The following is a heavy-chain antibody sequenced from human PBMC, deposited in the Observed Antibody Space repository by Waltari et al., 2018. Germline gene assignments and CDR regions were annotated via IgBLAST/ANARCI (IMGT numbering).Heavy chain of an antibody. CDR3: ARDYYYGSGSSWSDVFDI. CDR2: ISCYDDTT. J-gene: IGHJ3*02. V-gene: IGHV1-18*01. CDR1: GYIFTRYG. Sequence: QVQLVQSGGEVRRPGASVTVSCKATGYIFTRYGISWVRQAPGQGLEWMGWISCYDDTTHFAQNFQGRVTMSTDTFTSTVYMDLRSLRSDDTAVYYCARDYYYGSGSSWSDVFDIWGQGTMVTVSS. D-gene: IGHD3-10*01.